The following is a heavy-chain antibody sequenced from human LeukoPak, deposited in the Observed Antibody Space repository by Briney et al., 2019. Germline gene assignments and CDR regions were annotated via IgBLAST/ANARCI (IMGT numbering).Heavy chain of an antibody. V-gene: IGHV4-31*03. CDR3: ARDIGYCSSTSCYRSFDY. D-gene: IGHD2-2*01. CDR1: GGSISSGGYY. J-gene: IGHJ4*02. CDR2: IYYSGST. Sequence: SETLSLTCTVSGGSISSGGYYWSWIRQHPGKGLEWIGYIYYSGSTYYDPSLESRVTISVDTSKNQFSLKLSSVTAADTAVYYCARDIGYCSSTSCYRSFDYWGQGTLVTVSS.